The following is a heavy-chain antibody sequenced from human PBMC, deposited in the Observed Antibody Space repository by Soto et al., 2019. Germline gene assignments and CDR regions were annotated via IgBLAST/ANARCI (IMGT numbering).Heavy chain of an antibody. V-gene: IGHV4-59*01. J-gene: IGHJ4*02. CDR1: GGSISSYY. Sequence: QVQLQESGPGLVKPSETLSLTCTVSGGSISSYYWSWIRQPPGKGLEWIGYIYYSGSTNYNPSLTIRVTISVDTSKNQFSLKLSSVTAADTAVYYCARGPNFDWLSRNSPYFDYWGQGTLVTVSS. CDR3: ARGPNFDWLSRNSPYFDY. CDR2: IYYSGST. D-gene: IGHD3-9*01.